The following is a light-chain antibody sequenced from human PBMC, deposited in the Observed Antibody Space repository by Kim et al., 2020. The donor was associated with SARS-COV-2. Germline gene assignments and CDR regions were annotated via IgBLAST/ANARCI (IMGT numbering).Light chain of an antibody. V-gene: IGKV1-39*01. J-gene: IGKJ4*01. CDR3: QQSYTTPLA. CDR2: GAS. CDR1: HSISTY. Sequence: AYGGDRVTTPCRASHSISTYLNWYQHKPRTAPKLLIYGASVLQRGVPSRFGGSGSGTEFTLTIASLQPEDFATYYCQQSYTTPLAFGGGTKVDIK.